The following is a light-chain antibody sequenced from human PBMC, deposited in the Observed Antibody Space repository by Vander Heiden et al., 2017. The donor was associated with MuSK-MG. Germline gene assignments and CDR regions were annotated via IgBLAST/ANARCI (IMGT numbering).Light chain of an antibody. J-gene: IGKJ1*01. V-gene: IGKV1-39*01. CDR1: QSISSY. Sequence: DIQMTQSPSSLSASVGDRVTITCRASQSISSYLNWYQQKPGKAPKFLIYAASSLQSGVPSRFSGSGSGTDFTLTISRLQPEDFATYYCQQSDSSLWTFGQGTKVEIK. CDR2: AAS. CDR3: QQSDSSLWT.